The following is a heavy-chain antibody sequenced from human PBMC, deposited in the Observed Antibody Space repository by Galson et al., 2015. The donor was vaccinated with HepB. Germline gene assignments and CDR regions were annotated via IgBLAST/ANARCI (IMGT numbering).Heavy chain of an antibody. CDR3: TTDRWGSDYGDYKSSADAFDI. D-gene: IGHD4-17*01. CDR2: IKSKTDGGTT. V-gene: IGHV3-15*01. CDR1: GFTFSSYS. J-gene: IGHJ3*02. Sequence: SLRLSCAASGFTFSSYSMSWVRQAPGKGLKWVGRIKSKTDGGTTDYAAPVKGRFTISRDDSKNTLYLQMNSLKTEDTAVYYCTTDRWGSDYGDYKSSADAFDIWGQGTMVTVSS.